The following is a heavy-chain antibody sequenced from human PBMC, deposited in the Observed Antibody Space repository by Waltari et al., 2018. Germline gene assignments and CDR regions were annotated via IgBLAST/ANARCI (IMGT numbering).Heavy chain of an antibody. V-gene: IGHV3-48*01. Sequence: EVQLVESGGGLVQPGGSLRLSCAASGFTFSTYSMNWVRRAPGKVPGVVAEIDKSSGTNYEAASGKGLLTISMDKAKNSRSLQRNSLRAEDTAVYYCASDGVGVHPGDAFDIWGQGTMVTVSS. CDR2: IDKSSGTN. CDR1: GFTFSTYS. CDR3: ASDGVGVHPGDAFDI. J-gene: IGHJ3*02. D-gene: IGHD1-26*01.